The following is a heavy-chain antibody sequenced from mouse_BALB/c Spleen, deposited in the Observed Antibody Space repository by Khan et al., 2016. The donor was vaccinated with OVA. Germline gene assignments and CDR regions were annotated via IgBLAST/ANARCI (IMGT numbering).Heavy chain of an antibody. CDR1: GFTFSSFG. J-gene: IGHJ2*01. CDR3: ARFSLYYVYLDY. V-gene: IGHV5-17*02. CDR2: ISSGSSTI. Sequence: EVELVESGGGLVQPGGSRKLSCAASGFTFSSFGMHWVRQAPEKGLEWVAYISSGSSTIYYADTVKGRFTISRDNPKNTLFLQMTSLRSEDTAMYYCARFSLYYVYLDYWGQGTTLTVSS. D-gene: IGHD1-1*01.